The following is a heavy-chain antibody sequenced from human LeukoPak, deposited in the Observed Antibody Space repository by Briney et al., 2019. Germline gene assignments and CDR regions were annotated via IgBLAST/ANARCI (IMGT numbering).Heavy chain of an antibody. D-gene: IGHD4-23*01. Sequence: PGGSLRLSCVASGLTFSSYGMHWVRQAPGKGLEWVVFIRYDGSNKYYADSVKGRFTISRDNAKNSLYLQMNSLRAEDTAVYYCARATVVTLSFDIWGQGTMVTVSS. CDR1: GLTFSSYG. J-gene: IGHJ3*02. V-gene: IGHV3-30*02. CDR2: IRYDGSNK. CDR3: ARATVVTLSFDI.